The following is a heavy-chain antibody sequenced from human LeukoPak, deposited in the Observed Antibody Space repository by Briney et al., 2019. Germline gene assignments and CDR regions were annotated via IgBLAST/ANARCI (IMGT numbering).Heavy chain of an antibody. J-gene: IGHJ6*02. CDR2: IDSDGSNI. D-gene: IGHD2-2*01. V-gene: IGHV3-74*01. CDR3: ARNDCSGTSCYGEYYYNGMDV. Sequence: GGSLRLSCAASGSTFSSYWMHWVRQAPGEGLVWVSRIDSDGSNINYADSVKGRFTISRDNAKNTLFLQMNSLRAEDTAVYFCARNDCSGTSCYGEYYYNGMDVWGQGTTVTVSS. CDR1: GSTFSSYW.